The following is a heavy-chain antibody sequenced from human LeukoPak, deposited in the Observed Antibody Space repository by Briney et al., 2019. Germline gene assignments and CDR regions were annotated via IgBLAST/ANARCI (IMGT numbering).Heavy chain of an antibody. Sequence: SETLSLTCTVSGGSISSYYWSWIRQPPGKGLEWIGYIYYSGSTNYNPSLKSRVTISVDTPKNQFSLKLSSVTAADTAVYYCARGISSWSWFDPWGQGTLVTVSS. V-gene: IGHV4-59*01. D-gene: IGHD6-13*01. CDR1: GGSISSYY. CDR2: IYYSGST. CDR3: ARGISSWSWFDP. J-gene: IGHJ5*02.